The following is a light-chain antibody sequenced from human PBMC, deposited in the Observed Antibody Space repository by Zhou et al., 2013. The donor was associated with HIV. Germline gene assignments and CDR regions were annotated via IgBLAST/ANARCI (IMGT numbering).Light chain of an antibody. CDR2: QVS. CDR1: QSLVDSDGDTY. V-gene: IGKV2-30*01. CDR3: MQALQTPWT. J-gene: IGKJ1*01. Sequence: EVILTQSPPSLAVIRGQPASISCRSSQSLVDSDGDTYLNWFHQRPGQSPRRLIYQVSKRDSGVPDRFSGSGSGTDFTLKISRVEAEDVGVYYCMQALQTPWTFGQGTKVEIK.